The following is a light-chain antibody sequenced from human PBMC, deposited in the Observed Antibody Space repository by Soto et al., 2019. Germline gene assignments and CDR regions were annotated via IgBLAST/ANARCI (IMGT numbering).Light chain of an antibody. CDR1: QSVSNNY. CDR2: GAS. Sequence: EIVLTQSPVTLSLSPGERATLSCRASQSVSNNYLAWYQQKPGQAPSLLIYGASSRATGIPDRFSGSGSGTDFTLTISRLEPEDFAVYYCQQYGTSPTTFGQGTRLEI. J-gene: IGKJ5*01. V-gene: IGKV3-20*01. CDR3: QQYGTSPTT.